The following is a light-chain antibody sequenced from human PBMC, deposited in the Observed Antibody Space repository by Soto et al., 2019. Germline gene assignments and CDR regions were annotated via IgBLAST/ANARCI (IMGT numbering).Light chain of an antibody. V-gene: IGKV1-27*01. J-gene: IGKJ1*01. Sequence: DIQMTQSPSSLSASVGDRVTITCRASQGISVYLAWYQQKPGKVPKLLIYAASTLQSGVPSRFSGSGSGTDFTLTISSLQPEDIATYYCQKYSSAPQTFGQGTKVDIK. CDR3: QKYSSAPQT. CDR2: AAS. CDR1: QGISVY.